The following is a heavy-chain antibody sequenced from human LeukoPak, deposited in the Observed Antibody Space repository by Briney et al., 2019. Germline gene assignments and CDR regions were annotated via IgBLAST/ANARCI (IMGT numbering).Heavy chain of an antibody. J-gene: IGHJ4*02. D-gene: IGHD6-13*01. CDR3: AKDMSSGIVAADMDY. CDR2: ISWNSGSI. V-gene: IGHV3-9*01. CDR1: GFTFDNYA. Sequence: PGRSLRLSCAASGFTFDNYAMHWVRQAPGKGLEWVSGISWNSGSIGYGDSVKGRYTISRDNAKNSLFLQMNSLRAEDTALYYCAKDMSSGIVAADMDYWGQGTLVTVSS.